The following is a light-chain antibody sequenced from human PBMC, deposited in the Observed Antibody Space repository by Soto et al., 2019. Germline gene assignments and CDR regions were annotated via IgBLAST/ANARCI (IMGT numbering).Light chain of an antibody. CDR2: GAS. V-gene: IGKV3-15*01. J-gene: IGKJ1*01. CDR3: QQYNDSPRA. Sequence: EIVMTQSPATLSVSPGERATLSCRASQSVGSNLAWYQQKPGQAPRLLIYGASTRATGIPARFSGSVSGTESTLTISSLQSEHFAVYYCQQYNDSPRAFGQGTKV. CDR1: QSVGSN.